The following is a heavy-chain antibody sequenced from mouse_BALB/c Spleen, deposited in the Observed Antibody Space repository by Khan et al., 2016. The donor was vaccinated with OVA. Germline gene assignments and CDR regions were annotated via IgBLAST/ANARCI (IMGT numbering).Heavy chain of an antibody. CDR3: TRHGYVAWFTY. D-gene: IGHD2-2*01. CDR1: GYSFTSYY. Sequence: VQLKESGPELMKPGASVKISCKASGYSFTSYYIHWIMQSHGKSLEWIGYIDPFSGGITYNQNFKGKATLTVYKSSSTAYIYFSNLTSEDSAVYYCTRHGYVAWFTYWGQGTLVTGSA. CDR2: IDPFSGGI. V-gene: IGHV1S135*01. J-gene: IGHJ3*01.